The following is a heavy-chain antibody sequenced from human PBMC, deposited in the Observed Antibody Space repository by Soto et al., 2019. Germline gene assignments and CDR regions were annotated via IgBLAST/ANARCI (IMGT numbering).Heavy chain of an antibody. CDR2: IIVYNVNT. V-gene: IGHV1-18*01. Sequence: ASVKVSCKASGYTFIDYDINLVRQAPVQGLELIVWIIVYNVNTNYSQKLQGRFTMTTDTSTSTFYIELRSLRSDDTAVYYCARNTQSSGVYFDYWGQGTLVTVSS. CDR1: GYTFIDYD. D-gene: IGHD6-13*01. J-gene: IGHJ4*02. CDR3: ARNTQSSGVYFDY.